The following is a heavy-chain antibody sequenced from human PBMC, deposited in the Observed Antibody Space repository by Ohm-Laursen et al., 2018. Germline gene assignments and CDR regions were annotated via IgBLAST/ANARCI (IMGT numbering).Heavy chain of an antibody. CDR3: ARGTGVNEGDY. V-gene: IGHV3-53*01. CDR1: GFSVSTNY. J-gene: IGHJ4*02. Sequence: SLRLSCSASGFSVSTNYMNWARQAPGKGLEWVSEIDRGGNGYYAESVKGRFTISRDSSKNTLYLQMNSLRAEDTAVYYCARGTGVNEGDYWGQGTLVTVSS. D-gene: IGHD1-1*01. CDR2: IDRGGNG.